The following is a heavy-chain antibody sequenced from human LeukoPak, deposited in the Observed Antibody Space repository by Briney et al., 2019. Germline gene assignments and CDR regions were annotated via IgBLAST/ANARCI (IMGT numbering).Heavy chain of an antibody. CDR3: EVADTFDY. CDR2: IIPILGIA. J-gene: IGHJ4*02. Sequence: SVKVSCKASGGTFSSYAIGWVRQAPGQGLEWMGRIIPILGIANYAQKFQGRVTITADKSTSTAYMELSSLRSEDTAVYYCEVADTFDYWGQGTLVTVSS. D-gene: IGHD2-15*01. V-gene: IGHV1-69*04. CDR1: GGTFSSYA.